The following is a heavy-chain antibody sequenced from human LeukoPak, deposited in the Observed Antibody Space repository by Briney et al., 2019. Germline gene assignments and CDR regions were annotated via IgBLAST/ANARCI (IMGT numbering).Heavy chain of an antibody. J-gene: IGHJ4*02. CDR3: AKVVGYGPDSSGYYFGPLDY. V-gene: IGHV1-69*01. CDR2: IIPIFGTA. Sequence: GSSVKVSCKASGGTFSSYAISWVRQAPGQGLERMGGIIPIFGTANYAQKFQGRVTITADESTSTAYMELSSLRSEDTAVYYCAKVVGYGPDSSGYYFGPLDYWGQGTLVTVSS. D-gene: IGHD3-22*01. CDR1: GGTFSSYA.